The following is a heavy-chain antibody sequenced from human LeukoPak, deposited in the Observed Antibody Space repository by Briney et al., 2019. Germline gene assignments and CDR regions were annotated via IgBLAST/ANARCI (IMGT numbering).Heavy chain of an antibody. J-gene: IGHJ4*02. CDR1: GYSFTTYS. V-gene: IGHV5-51*01. CDR3: ARRGLGHY. D-gene: IGHD3-16*01. CDR2: IYPRDSDT. Sequence: GESLQISCVASGYSFTTYSIGWVRQMPGKGLEWMGIIYPRDSDTRYSPSFQGQVTISADKSISTAYLQWSSLKASDTAMYYCARRGLGHYWGQGTLVTVSS.